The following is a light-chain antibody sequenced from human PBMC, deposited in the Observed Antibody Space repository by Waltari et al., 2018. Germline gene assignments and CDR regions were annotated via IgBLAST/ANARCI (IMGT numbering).Light chain of an antibody. V-gene: IGKV3-15*01. Sequence: EILMTQSPATLSLSPGERATLSCRASQSISFNLAWYQQRPGQPPRLLIFHASTRATGIPARFSGSGSGTEFPLNIRPLQSEDSGVYSCQQYNVWRPFTFGQVTRLEI. CDR1: QSISFN. CDR2: HAS. J-gene: IGKJ5*01. CDR3: QQYNVWRPFT.